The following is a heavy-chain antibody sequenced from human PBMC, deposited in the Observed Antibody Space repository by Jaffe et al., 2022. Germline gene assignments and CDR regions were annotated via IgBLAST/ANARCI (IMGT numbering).Heavy chain of an antibody. CDR2: ISGSGGST. CDR1: GFTFSSYA. CDR3: AKDQGVGRGLLSTAYYFDY. D-gene: IGHD3-3*01. J-gene: IGHJ4*02. V-gene: IGHV3-23*01. Sequence: EVQLLESGGGLVQPGGSLRLSCAASGFTFSSYAMSWVRQAPGKGLEWVSAISGSGGSTYYADSVKGRFTISRDNSKNTLYLQMNSLRAEDTAVYYCAKDQGVGRGLLSTAYYFDYWGQGTLVTVSS.